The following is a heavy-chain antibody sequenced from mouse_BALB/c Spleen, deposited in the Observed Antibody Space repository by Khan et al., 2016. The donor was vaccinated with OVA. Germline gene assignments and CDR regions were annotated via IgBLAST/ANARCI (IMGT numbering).Heavy chain of an antibody. CDR3: ARDWVISKDSFDY. J-gene: IGHJ2*01. Sequence: QVQLKQSGPGLVAPSQSLSITCTVSGFSLTTYGVHWVRQPPGNGLEWLGIIWAGGSTNYNSALMSRLIISTDNSKSQFFLKMNSLQTDDTAMYYCARDWVISKDSFDYWGQGTTLTVSS. CDR1: GFSLTTYG. CDR2: IWAGGST. V-gene: IGHV2-9*02. D-gene: IGHD2-4*01.